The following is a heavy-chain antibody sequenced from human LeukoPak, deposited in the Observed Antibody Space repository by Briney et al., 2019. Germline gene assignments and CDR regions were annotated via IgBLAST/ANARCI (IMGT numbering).Heavy chain of an antibody. J-gene: IGHJ4*02. CDR1: GGSISSSSYY. CDR3: AREVVRGIMLLSFDY. D-gene: IGHD3-10*01. Sequence: PSETLSLTCTVSGGSISSSSYYWGWIRQPPGKGLEWIGSIYYSGSTYYNPSLKSRVTISVDTSKNQFSLKLSSVTAADTAVYYCAREVVRGIMLLSFDYWGQGTLVTVSS. CDR2: IYYSGST. V-gene: IGHV4-39*02.